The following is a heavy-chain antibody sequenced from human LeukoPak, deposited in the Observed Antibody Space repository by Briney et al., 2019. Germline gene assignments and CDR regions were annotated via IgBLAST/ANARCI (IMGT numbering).Heavy chain of an antibody. Sequence: GGSLRLSWAASGFTFSGYGIHWVRQAPGKGLEGVTFIHYDGSDKYYAASVKGRFTISRDNSKNTLYLQMNSLRAEDTAVYYCAKDLGNSFDYWGQGTLVTVSS. D-gene: IGHD4-23*01. CDR2: IHYDGSDK. V-gene: IGHV3-30*02. J-gene: IGHJ4*02. CDR1: GFTFSGYG. CDR3: AKDLGNSFDY.